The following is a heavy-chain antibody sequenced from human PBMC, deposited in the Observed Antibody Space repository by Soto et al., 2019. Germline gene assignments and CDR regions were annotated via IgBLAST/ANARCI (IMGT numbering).Heavy chain of an antibody. CDR2: ISSSGTTT. CDR3: ARIWGGGGYALIY. V-gene: IGHV3-11*01. J-gene: IGHJ4*02. CDR1: GFTFSDFY. D-gene: IGHD2-8*01. Sequence: QVQLVESGGGLVKXGGSLRLSCAASGFTFSDFYMSWIRQAPGKGLEWISYISSSGTTTYYTDSVKGRFTISRDNAKNSLYLQMNTLRDEDTAVYYCARIWGGGGYALIYWGQGTLVTVSS.